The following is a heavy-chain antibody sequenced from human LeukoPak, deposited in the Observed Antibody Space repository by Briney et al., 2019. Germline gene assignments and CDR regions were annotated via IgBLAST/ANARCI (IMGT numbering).Heavy chain of an antibody. CDR3: ARSFYDILIGYYQYFDY. CDR1: GFTFRNYA. CDR2: FSGSGKDT. V-gene: IGHV3-23*01. J-gene: IGHJ4*02. D-gene: IGHD3-9*01. Sequence: GGSLRLSCAASGFTFRNYAMNWVRQAPGKGLEWVSSFSGSGKDTYYADSVKGRFTISRDDSKNTLSLQMDSLRADDTAVYYCARSFYDILIGYYQYFDYWGQGTLVTVSS.